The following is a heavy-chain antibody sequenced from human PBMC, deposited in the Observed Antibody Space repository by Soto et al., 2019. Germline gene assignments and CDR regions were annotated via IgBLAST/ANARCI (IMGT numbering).Heavy chain of an antibody. CDR2: INPSGGST. Sequence: ASVKVSCKASGYTFTSYYMHWVRQAPGQGLEWMGIINPSGGSTSYAQKFQGRVTMTRDTSTSTVYMELSSLRSEDTAVYYCARERAGRHYYYYYYGMDVWGQGTTVTVSS. CDR1: GYTFTSYY. CDR3: ARERAGRHYYYYYYGMDV. V-gene: IGHV1-46*01. D-gene: IGHD6-6*01. J-gene: IGHJ6*02.